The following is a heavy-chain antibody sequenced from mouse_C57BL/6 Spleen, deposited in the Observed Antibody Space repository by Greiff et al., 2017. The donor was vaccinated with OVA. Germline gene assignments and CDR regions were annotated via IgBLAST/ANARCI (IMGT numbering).Heavy chain of an antibody. CDR3: ARSLYDYALMGY. D-gene: IGHD2-4*01. V-gene: IGHV1-52*01. Sequence: QVQLKQPGAELVRPGSSVKLSCKASGYTFTSYWMHWVKQRPIQGLEWIGNIDPSDSETHYNQKFKDKATLTVDKSSSTAYMQLSSLTSEDSAVYYCARSLYDYALMGYWGQGTSVTVSS. J-gene: IGHJ4*01. CDR1: GYTFTSYW. CDR2: IDPSDSET.